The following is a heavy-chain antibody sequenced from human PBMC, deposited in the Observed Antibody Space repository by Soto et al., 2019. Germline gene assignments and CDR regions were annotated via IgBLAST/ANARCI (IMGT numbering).Heavy chain of an antibody. CDR1: GGSISSGGYY. D-gene: IGHD5-12*01. V-gene: IGHV4-31*02. CDR2: IYYSGST. J-gene: IGHJ4*02. CDR3: ARGNGGYDFFDY. Sequence: SETLSLTCTVSGGSISSGGYYWSWIRQHPGKGLEWIGYIYYSGSTYYNPSLKSRVTISVDTSKNQFSLKLSSVTAADTAVYYCARGNGGYDFFDYWGQGTLVTVSS.